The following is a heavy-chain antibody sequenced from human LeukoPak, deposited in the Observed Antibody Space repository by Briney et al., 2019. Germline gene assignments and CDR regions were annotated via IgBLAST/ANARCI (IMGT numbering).Heavy chain of an antibody. CDR2: IIPIFGTA. D-gene: IGHD6-6*01. CDR1: GGTFSSYA. CDR3: SMGGPAANIAARRRCDY. V-gene: IGHV1-69*05. Sequence: GASVKVSCKASGGTFSSYAISWVRQAPGQGLEWMGGIIPIFGTANYAQKFQGRVTITTDESTSTAYMELSSLRSEDTAVYYCSMGGPAANIAARRRCDYWGQGTLVTVSP. J-gene: IGHJ4*02.